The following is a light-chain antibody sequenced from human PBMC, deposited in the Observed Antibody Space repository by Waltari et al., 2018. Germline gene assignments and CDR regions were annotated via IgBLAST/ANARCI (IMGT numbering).Light chain of an antibody. V-gene: IGLV1-40*01. Sequence: QSVLTQPPSVSGAPGQRVTISCTGSSSNIGAGYDVHWYPQRPGTAPKLLTYGKSSRPSGVPDRFAGSKSGTSASLAITGLQAEDEADYYCQSYDSSLSGWVVFGGGTKLTVL. J-gene: IGLJ2*01. CDR2: GKS. CDR1: SSNIGAGYD. CDR3: QSYDSSLSGWVV.